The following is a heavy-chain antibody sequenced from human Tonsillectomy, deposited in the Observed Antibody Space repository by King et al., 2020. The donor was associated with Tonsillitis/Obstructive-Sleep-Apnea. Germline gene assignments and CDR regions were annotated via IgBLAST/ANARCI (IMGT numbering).Heavy chain of an antibody. D-gene: IGHD2-2*02. CDR1: GFSLSTSGVG. CDR3: AHTYPLLYRMGYFPH. V-gene: IGHV2-5*02. CDR2: IYWDDDK. J-gene: IGHJ1*01. Sequence: TLKESGPTLVKPTQTLTLTCTFSGFSLSTSGVGVGWIRQPPGKALEWLALIYWDDDKRYSPSLKSRLTITKDTSKNQVVLTMTNMDPVDTATYYCAHTYPLLYRMGYFPHWGQGTLVTVSS.